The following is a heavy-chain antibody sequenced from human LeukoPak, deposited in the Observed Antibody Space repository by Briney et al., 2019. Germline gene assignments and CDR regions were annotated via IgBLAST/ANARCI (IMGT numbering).Heavy chain of an antibody. V-gene: IGHV4-34*01. J-gene: IGHJ3*02. CDR1: GGSFSGYY. D-gene: IGHD4-17*01. CDR3: AQSYYGDYVWSAFDI. Sequence: SETLSLTCAVHGGSFSGYYWSWIRQPPGKGLEWIGEINHSGSTNYNPSLKSRVTISVDTSKNQFSLKLSSVTAADTAVYYCAQSYYGDYVWSAFDIWGQGTMVTVSS. CDR2: INHSGST.